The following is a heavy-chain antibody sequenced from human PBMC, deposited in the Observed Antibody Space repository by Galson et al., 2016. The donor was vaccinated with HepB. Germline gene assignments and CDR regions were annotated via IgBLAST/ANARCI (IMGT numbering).Heavy chain of an antibody. CDR1: GFTFSSCA. CDR3: AKAMAGKDVFDI. D-gene: IGHD2-8*01. J-gene: IGHJ3*02. CDR2: ISGSGDGA. V-gene: IGHV3-23*01. Sequence: SLRLSCAASGFTFSSCALSWVRQAPGKGLEWVSTISGSGDGAHYADSVKGRFTISRDNSKNVLFLQMNSLRAEDTAVYYCAKAMAGKDVFDIWGQGTMVTVSS.